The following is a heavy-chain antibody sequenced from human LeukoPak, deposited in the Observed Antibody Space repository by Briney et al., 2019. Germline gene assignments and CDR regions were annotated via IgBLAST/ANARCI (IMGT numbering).Heavy chain of an antibody. CDR3: ARDEADFWSGYCPNDFDY. CDR1: GGSISSSSYY. J-gene: IGHJ4*02. D-gene: IGHD3-3*01. V-gene: IGHV4-39*02. CDR2: IYYSGST. Sequence: SETLSLTCTVSGGSISSSSYYWGWIRQPPGKGLEWIGSIYYSGSTYYNPSLKSRVTISVDTSKNQFSLKLSSVTAADTAVYYCARDEADFWSGYCPNDFDYWGQGTLVTVSS.